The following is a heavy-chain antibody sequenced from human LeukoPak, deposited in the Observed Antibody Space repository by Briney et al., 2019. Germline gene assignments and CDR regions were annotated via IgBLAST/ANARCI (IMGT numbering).Heavy chain of an antibody. CDR3: ARGLNPYSSSWYWFDP. J-gene: IGHJ5*02. D-gene: IGHD6-13*01. CDR1: GYTFTSYY. V-gene: IGHV1-46*01. Sequence: ASVKVSCKAPGYTFTSYYVHWVRQAPGQGLEWMGIINPSGGSTSYAQKFQGRVTMTRDMSTSTVYMELSSLRSGDTAVYYCARGLNPYSSSWYWFDPWGQGTLVTVSS. CDR2: INPSGGST.